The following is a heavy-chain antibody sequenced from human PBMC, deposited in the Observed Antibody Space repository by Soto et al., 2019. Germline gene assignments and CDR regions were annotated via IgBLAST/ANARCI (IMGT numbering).Heavy chain of an antibody. J-gene: IGHJ4*02. CDR3: AKGGTKQLWEFDY. V-gene: IGHV3-23*01. Sequence: GGSLRLSCAASGFTFSNYAMTWVRQAPGKGLEWVSAISGSGGSTYSADSVKGRFTISRDNSKNTLYLQMNSLRAEDTAVYYCAKGGTKQLWEFDYWGQGTLVTVSS. CDR2: ISGSGGST. D-gene: IGHD5-18*01. CDR1: GFTFSNYA.